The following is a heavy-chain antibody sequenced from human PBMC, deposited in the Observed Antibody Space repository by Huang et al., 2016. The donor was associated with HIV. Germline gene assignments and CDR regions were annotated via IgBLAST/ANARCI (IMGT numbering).Heavy chain of an antibody. Sequence: QLQLQESGPGLVKPSETLSLTCSVSGGSLRSSSYYWGWIRQPPGRGLELIGSIYYSGSSFYNPFVKSRVTISVDTSKNQFSLRLSSVTAADTSVYYCARHMDCSSSSCLAGGHERGPFDMWGQGTMVTVSS. CDR3: ARHMDCSSSSCLAGGHERGPFDM. D-gene: IGHD2-2*01. V-gene: IGHV4-39*01. CDR2: IYYSGSS. J-gene: IGHJ3*02. CDR1: GGSLRSSSYY.